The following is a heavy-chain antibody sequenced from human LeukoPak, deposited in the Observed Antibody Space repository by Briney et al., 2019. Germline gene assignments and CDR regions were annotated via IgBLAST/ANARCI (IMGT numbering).Heavy chain of an antibody. V-gene: IGHV4-38-2*02. CDR3: ARGTYGYYMDV. Sequence: NPSETLSLTCSGSNYSISNSLYWGWLRQPPGKGLGWIGSIYRSGSTFYNPSLKSRVTISLDTSKNQFSLKLSSVTAADTAVYFCARGTYGYYMDVWGKGTTVTVSS. CDR1: NYSISNSLY. J-gene: IGHJ6*03. CDR2: IYRSGST. D-gene: IGHD4-17*01.